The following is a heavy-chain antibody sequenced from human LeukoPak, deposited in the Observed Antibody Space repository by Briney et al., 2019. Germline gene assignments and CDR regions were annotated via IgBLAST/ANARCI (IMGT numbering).Heavy chain of an antibody. CDR1: GFTFSNYW. Sequence: PGGSLTLSCTVSGFTFSNYWMSWVRQAPGMGLEWVANIEQHGREKWYVYSVKGRFTISKDNAKNSLYLQMNSLRAEDTAVYYCARDRYNYDRSGYKLDSYFDYWGQGTLVTVSS. CDR3: ARDRYNYDRSGYKLDSYFDY. CDR2: IEQHGREK. V-gene: IGHV3-7*01. J-gene: IGHJ4*02. D-gene: IGHD3-22*01.